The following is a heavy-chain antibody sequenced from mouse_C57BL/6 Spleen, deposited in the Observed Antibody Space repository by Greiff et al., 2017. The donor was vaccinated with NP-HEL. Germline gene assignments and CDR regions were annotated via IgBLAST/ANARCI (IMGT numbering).Heavy chain of an antibody. Sequence: EVQGVESGGGLVKPGGSLKLSCAASGFTFSSYAMSWVRQTPEKRLEWVATISDGGSYTYYPDNVKGRFTISRDNAKNNLYLQMSHLKSEDTAMYYCARGYRNYVAFDYWGQGTTLTVAS. V-gene: IGHV5-4*01. CDR2: ISDGGSYT. J-gene: IGHJ2*01. D-gene: IGHD2-5*01. CDR1: GFTFSSYA. CDR3: ARGYRNYVAFDY.